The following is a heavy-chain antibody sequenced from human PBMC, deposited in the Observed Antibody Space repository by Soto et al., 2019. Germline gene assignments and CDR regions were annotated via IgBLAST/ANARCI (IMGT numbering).Heavy chain of an antibody. Sequence: PSETLSLTCTVSGGSISSGGYYWSWIRQHPGKGLEWIGYIYYSGSTYYNPSLKSRVTISVDTSKNQFSLKLSSVTAADTAVYYCARDPAAAAAGTGYWGQGTLVTVSS. V-gene: IGHV4-31*03. J-gene: IGHJ4*02. CDR3: ARDPAAAAAGTGY. D-gene: IGHD6-13*01. CDR2: IYYSGST. CDR1: GGSISSGGYY.